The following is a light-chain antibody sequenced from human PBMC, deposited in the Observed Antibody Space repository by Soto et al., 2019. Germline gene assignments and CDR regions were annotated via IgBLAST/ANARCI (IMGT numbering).Light chain of an antibody. Sequence: EIVMTQSPATLSVSPGERATLSCRASQSVSSNLAWYQQKPGQAPRLLIYGASTRATGIPARFSGSGSGTEFTLTISSLQSEDFAVYYCQQYNNWLPLTFGGGPRWRSN. CDR1: QSVSSN. V-gene: IGKV3-15*01. CDR3: QQYNNWLPLT. CDR2: GAS. J-gene: IGKJ4*01.